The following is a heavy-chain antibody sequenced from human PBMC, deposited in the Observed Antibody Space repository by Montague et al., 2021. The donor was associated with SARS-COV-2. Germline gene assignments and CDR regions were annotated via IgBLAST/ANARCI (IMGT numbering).Heavy chain of an antibody. Sequence: SETLSLTCTVSGGSTSSYYWSWIRQPLGKGLEWIGCIYYSGSTNYNPSHKSRVTISVDTSKTQFSLKLNSVTAADTAVYYCARTIVVVSAASRYFDLWGRGTLVTVSS. CDR1: GGSTSSYY. CDR3: ARTIVVVSAASRYFDL. J-gene: IGHJ2*01. V-gene: IGHV4-59*01. CDR2: IYYSGST. D-gene: IGHD2-2*01.